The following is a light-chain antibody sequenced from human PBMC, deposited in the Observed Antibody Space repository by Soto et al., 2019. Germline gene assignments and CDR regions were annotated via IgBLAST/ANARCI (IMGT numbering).Light chain of an antibody. CDR1: SSDVGAYNY. V-gene: IGLV2-14*03. J-gene: IGLJ1*01. Sequence: QSVLNQPASVSGSPRQSITISCTGSSSDVGAYNYVSWYQQHPDKAPKLMIFDVSDRPSGVSSRFSASKSGNTASLTISGLQAEYEAEYYCGSFTTSSPVVFRTGTKVTVL. CDR3: GSFTTSSPVV. CDR2: DVS.